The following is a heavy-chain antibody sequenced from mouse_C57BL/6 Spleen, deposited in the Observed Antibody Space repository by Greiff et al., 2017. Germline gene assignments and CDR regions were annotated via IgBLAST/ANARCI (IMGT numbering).Heavy chain of an antibody. Sequence: QVQLQQSGAELVRPGASVTLSCKASGYTFTDYEMHWVKQTPVHGLEWIGAIDPETGGTAYNQKFKGKAILTADKSSSTAYMELPSLTFEDAAVYYCTRGYYGSGAGCAYWGQGTLVTVAA. D-gene: IGHD1-1*01. V-gene: IGHV1-15*01. J-gene: IGHJ3*01. CDR2: IDPETGGT. CDR1: GYTFTDYE. CDR3: TRGYYGSGAGCAY.